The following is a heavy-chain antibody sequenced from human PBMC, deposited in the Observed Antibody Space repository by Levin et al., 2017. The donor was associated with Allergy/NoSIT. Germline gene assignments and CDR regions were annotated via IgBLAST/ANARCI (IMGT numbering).Heavy chain of an antibody. J-gene: IGHJ3*02. D-gene: IGHD2-8*01. Sequence: GESLKISCKASGYTFTFYGISWVRQAPGQGLEWMGWISPYNGDTNYAQKLQGRVTMTTDTSTSTAYMELRSLRSDDTADYYCAREMAETAADTFDIWGQGTMVTVSS. V-gene: IGHV1-18*01. CDR1: GYTFTFYG. CDR3: AREMAETAADTFDI. CDR2: ISPYNGDT.